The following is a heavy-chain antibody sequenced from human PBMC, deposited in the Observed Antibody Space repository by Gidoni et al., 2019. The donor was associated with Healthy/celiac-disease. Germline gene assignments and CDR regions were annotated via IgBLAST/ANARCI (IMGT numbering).Heavy chain of an antibody. D-gene: IGHD3-3*01. V-gene: IGHV1-2*02. Sequence: QVQLVQSGAELKKPGASLKVSCQASGSTFTGYYMHWVRQAPEQGLEWMGWINPNSGGTNYAQKFKGRVTMTRDKSISTAYMELSRLRSDDTAVYYCARDRSRITIFGVVIIPFRDGMDVWGQGTTVTVSS. J-gene: IGHJ6*02. CDR2: INPNSGGT. CDR3: ARDRSRITIFGVVIIPFRDGMDV. CDR1: GSTFTGYY.